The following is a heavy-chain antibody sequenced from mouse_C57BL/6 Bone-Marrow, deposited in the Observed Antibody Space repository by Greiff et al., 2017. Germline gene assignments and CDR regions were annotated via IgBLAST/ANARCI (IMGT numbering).Heavy chain of an antibody. J-gene: IGHJ3*01. CDR3: ARDYGSSPFAY. Sequence: PGSELVLPGASVKLSCKASGYTFTSYWMHWVKQRPGQGLEWIGEIDPSDSYTNYNQKFKGKSTLTVDKSSSTAYMQLSSLTSEDSAVYYCARDYGSSPFAYWGQGTLVTVSA. CDR2: IDPSDSYT. V-gene: IGHV1-69*01. D-gene: IGHD1-1*01. CDR1: GYTFTSYW.